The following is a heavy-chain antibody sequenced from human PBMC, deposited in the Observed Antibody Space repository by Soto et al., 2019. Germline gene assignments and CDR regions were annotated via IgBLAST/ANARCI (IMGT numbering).Heavy chain of an antibody. CDR2: INAGNSKT. D-gene: IGHD3-10*02. J-gene: IGHJ5*02. V-gene: IGHV1-3*01. CDR1: GYTFSGHA. CDR3: GRDQSGTGYYVDWFDP. Sequence: QVHFVQSGAEVKKPGASVKVSCKASGYTFSGHARHWLRQAPGQRPEWLGWINAGNSKTYYSEKFEGRVTFTRDTVATTVNMELTSLTSEDTAVYYCGRDQSGTGYYVDWFDPWGQGTLVTVSS.